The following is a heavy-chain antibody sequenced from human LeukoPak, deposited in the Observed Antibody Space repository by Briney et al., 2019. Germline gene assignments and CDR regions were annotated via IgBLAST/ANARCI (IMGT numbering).Heavy chain of an antibody. V-gene: IGHV3-7*01. CDR2: INQDGREK. J-gene: IGHJ4*02. CDR1: GFTFSSYA. Sequence: GGSLRLSCAASGFTFSSYAMSWVRQAPGKGLEWVAIINQDGREKHYVDSVKGGFTISRDNAKDSLYLQMNSLRAEDTALYYCAVATRSFLPDYCWGQGTLVTVSS. CDR3: AVATRSFLPDYC. D-gene: IGHD5-12*01.